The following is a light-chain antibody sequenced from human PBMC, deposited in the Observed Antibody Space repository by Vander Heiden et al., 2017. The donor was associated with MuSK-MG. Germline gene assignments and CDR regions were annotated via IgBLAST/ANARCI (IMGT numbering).Light chain of an antibody. J-gene: IGKJ1*01. CDR3: QQYNNYSPWT. CDR1: QSISSW. CDR2: NAS. Sequence: DIQMTQSPSTLSASVGERVTITCRASQSISSWLAWYQQKPGKAPKLLIYNASSLESGVPSRFSGSGSGTEFTLTISSLQSDDFAVYYCQQYNNYSPWTFGQGTKVEIK. V-gene: IGKV1-5*03.